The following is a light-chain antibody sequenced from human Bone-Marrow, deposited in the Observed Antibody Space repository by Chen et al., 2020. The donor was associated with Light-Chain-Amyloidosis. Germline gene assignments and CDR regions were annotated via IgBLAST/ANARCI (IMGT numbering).Light chain of an antibody. CDR3: QVWDRSSDRPV. J-gene: IGLJ3*02. CDR1: NIGSPS. Sequence: SYVLTQPSSVSVAPGQTATIACGGNNIGSPSVHWYQQTPGQAPLLVVYDDSDRPSGIPERFSGSNSGNTATLTISRVESGDEADYYCQVWDRSSDRPVFGGGTTLTVL. CDR2: DDS. V-gene: IGLV3-21*02.